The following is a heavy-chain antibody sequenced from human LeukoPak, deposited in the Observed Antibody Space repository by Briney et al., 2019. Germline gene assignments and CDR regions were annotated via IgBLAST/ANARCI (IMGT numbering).Heavy chain of an antibody. V-gene: IGHV3-30*18. J-gene: IGHJ3*02. Sequence: GGSLRLSCAASGFTFSSYGMHWVRQAPGKGLEWAAVISYDGSNKYYADSVKGRFTISRDNSKNTLYLQMNSLRAEDTAVYYCAKAYDSSGWDAFDIWGQGAMVTVSS. CDR3: AKAYDSSGWDAFDI. CDR1: GFTFSSYG. CDR2: ISYDGSNK. D-gene: IGHD3-22*01.